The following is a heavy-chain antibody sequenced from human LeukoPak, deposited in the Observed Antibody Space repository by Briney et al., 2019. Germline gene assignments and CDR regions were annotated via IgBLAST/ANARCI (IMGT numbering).Heavy chain of an antibody. D-gene: IGHD6-19*01. V-gene: IGHV3-48*03. J-gene: IGHJ4*02. CDR1: GLTFSSYE. Sequence: GGSLRLSCAASGLTFSSYEMNWVRQAPGKGLEWVAYISSTGGGSIIHYADSVRGRFTISRDNAKNSLYLQMNSLRAEDTAVYYCARFAGYSSGWYWDYWGQGTLVTVSS. CDR2: ISSTGGGSII. CDR3: ARFAGYSSGWYWDY.